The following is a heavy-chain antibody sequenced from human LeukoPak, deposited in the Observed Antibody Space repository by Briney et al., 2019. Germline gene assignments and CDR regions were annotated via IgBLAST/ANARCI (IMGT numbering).Heavy chain of an antibody. V-gene: IGHV4-59*08. Sequence: SSETLSLTCAVSGYSISTLANWGWIRQPPGKGLECIGYIHYSGSTNYNPSLKSRVTISVDTSKNQFSLKLSSVTAADTAVYYCARRSYGTDYFDYWGQGTLVTVSS. D-gene: IGHD5-18*01. CDR2: IHYSGST. J-gene: IGHJ4*02. CDR3: ARRSYGTDYFDY. CDR1: GYSISTLAN.